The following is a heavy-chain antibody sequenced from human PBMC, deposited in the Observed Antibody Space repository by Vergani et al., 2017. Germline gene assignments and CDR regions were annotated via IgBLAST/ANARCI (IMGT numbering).Heavy chain of an antibody. CDR3: ARGPPFDDILTGYDY. D-gene: IGHD3-9*01. CDR2: IKQDGSEK. CDR1: GFTFSSYW. J-gene: IGHJ4*02. V-gene: IGHV3-7*03. Sequence: EVQLVESGGGLVQPGGSLRLSCAASGFTFSSYWMSWVRQAPGKGLEWVANIKQDGSEKYYVDSVKGRFTISRDNAKTSLYLQMNSLRAEDTAVYYCARGPPFDDILTGYDYWGQGTLVTVSS.